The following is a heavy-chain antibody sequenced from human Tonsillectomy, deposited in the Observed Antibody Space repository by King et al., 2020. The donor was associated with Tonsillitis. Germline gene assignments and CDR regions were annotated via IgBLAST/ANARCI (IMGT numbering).Heavy chain of an antibody. CDR2: FYYSGST. Sequence: QLQESGPGLVKPSETLSLPCTVSGGSISSYYWSWIRQPPGKGLEWIGYFYYSGSTNYNPSLKSRVTISVDTSKNQFSLKLSSVTAADTAVYYCAREGGWYVINWGQGTLVTVSS. J-gene: IGHJ4*02. CDR3: AREGGWYVIN. CDR1: GGSISSYY. D-gene: IGHD6-19*01. V-gene: IGHV4-59*01.